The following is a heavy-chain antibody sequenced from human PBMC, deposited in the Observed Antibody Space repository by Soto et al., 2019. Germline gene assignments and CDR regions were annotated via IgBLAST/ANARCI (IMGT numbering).Heavy chain of an antibody. CDR1: GDSVSSNSAA. J-gene: IGHJ6*02. V-gene: IGHV6-1*01. CDR3: ARDRGYCSGGSCYSVYYGMEV. CDR2: TYYRSKWYN. D-gene: IGHD2-15*01. Sequence: SQTLSLTCAISGDSVSSNSAAWNWIRQSPLRGLEWLGRTYYRSKWYNDYAVSVKSRITINPDTSKNQFSLQLNSVTPEDTAVYYCARDRGYCSGGSCYSVYYGMEVWAQGTTVTVSS.